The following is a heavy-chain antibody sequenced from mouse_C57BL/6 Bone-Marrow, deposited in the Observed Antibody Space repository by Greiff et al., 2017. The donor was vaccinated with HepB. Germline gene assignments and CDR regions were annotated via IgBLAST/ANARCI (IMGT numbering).Heavy chain of an antibody. Sequence: VQLKQSGAELVKPGASVKLSCTASGFNIKDYYMHWVKQRTEQGLEWIGRIDPEDGETKYAPQFQGKATITADTSSHTSYLQLSRRTSEDSAVDYCARGGSDYWGQGTTLTVSS. V-gene: IGHV14-2*01. CDR2: IDPEDGET. CDR1: GFNIKDYY. J-gene: IGHJ2*01. CDR3: ARGGSDY.